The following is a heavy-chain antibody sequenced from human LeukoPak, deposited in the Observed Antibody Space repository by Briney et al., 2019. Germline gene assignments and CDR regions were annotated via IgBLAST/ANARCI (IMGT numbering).Heavy chain of an antibody. Sequence: SVKVSCKSSGGTFSSYAISWVRQAPGQGLEWMGRIIPILGIANYAQKFQGRVTITADKSTSTAYMELSSLRSEDTAVYYCTTNFHYYDSSGYVDDYWGQGTLVTVSS. CDR1: GGTFSSYA. J-gene: IGHJ4*02. V-gene: IGHV1-69*04. D-gene: IGHD3-22*01. CDR2: IIPILGIA. CDR3: TTNFHYYDSSGYVDDY.